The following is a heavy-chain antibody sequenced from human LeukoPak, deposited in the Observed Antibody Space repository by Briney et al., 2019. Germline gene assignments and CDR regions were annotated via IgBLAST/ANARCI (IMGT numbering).Heavy chain of an antibody. CDR3: ARSRMVRGVNDAFDI. Sequence: WASVKVSCKASGSTFTGYYMHWVRQAPGQGLEWMGWINPNSGGTNYAQKFQGRVTMTRDTSISTAYMELSRLRSDDTAVYYCARSRMVRGVNDAFDIWGQGTMVTVSS. CDR1: GSTFTGYY. V-gene: IGHV1-2*02. CDR2: INPNSGGT. D-gene: IGHD3-10*01. J-gene: IGHJ3*02.